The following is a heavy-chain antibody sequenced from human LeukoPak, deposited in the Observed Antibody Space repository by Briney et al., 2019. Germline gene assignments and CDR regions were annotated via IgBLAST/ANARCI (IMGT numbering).Heavy chain of an antibody. CDR1: GGSISSGSHY. D-gene: IGHD3-22*01. CDR3: ARVTTDYYDSSGYSDYFDY. CDR2: IYTSGSS. J-gene: IGHJ4*02. V-gene: IGHV4-61*02. Sequence: SETLSLTXTVSGGSISSGSHYWSWIRQPAGKGLEWIGRIYTSGSSNYNPSLKSRVTISVDTSKNQFSLKLSSATAADTAVYYCARVTTDYYDSSGYSDYFDYWGQGTLVTVSS.